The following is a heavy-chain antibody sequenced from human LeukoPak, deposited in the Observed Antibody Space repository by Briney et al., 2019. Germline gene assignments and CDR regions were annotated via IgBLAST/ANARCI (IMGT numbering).Heavy chain of an antibody. CDR1: GFTFSSYG. Sequence: GRSLRLSCAASGFTFSSYGMHXVRQAPGKGLXWVGIIWYDGSGKYYADSVKGRFTISRDNSKNTVYLQMNSLRGEDTAVYYCARDPQYNVYYFHYWGQGTLVTVSS. D-gene: IGHD1-1*01. CDR3: ARDPQYNVYYFHY. CDR2: IWYDGSGK. V-gene: IGHV3-33*01. J-gene: IGHJ4*02.